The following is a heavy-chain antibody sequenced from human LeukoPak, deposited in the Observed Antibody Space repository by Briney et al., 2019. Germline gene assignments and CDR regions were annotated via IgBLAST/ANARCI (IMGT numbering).Heavy chain of an antibody. Sequence: TGGSLRLSCAASGFTFSSYAMSWVRQAPGRGLEWASAISGSGGSTYYADSVKGRFTISRDNSKNTLYLQMNSLRAEDTAVYYCKWLFEAFDIWAKGQWSPSLQ. CDR3: KWLFEAFDI. D-gene: IGHD3-22*01. CDR1: GFTFSSYA. CDR2: ISGSGGST. V-gene: IGHV3-23*01. J-gene: IGHJ3*02.